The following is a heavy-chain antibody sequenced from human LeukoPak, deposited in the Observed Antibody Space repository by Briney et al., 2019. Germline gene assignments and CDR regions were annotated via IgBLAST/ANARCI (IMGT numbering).Heavy chain of an antibody. CDR1: GGSISSGGYS. CDR3: ARYYYDSSGYYYEYWFDP. V-gene: IGHV4-30-2*01. J-gene: IGHJ5*02. D-gene: IGHD3-22*01. Sequence: SETLSLTCAVSGGSISSGGYSWSWIRQPPGKGLEWIGYIYHSGSTYYNPSLKSRVTISVDRSKNQFSLKLSPVTAADTAVYYCARYYYDSSGYYYEYWFDPWGQGTLVTVSS. CDR2: IYHSGST.